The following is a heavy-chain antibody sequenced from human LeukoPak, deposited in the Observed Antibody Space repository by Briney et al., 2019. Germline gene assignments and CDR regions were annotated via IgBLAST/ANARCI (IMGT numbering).Heavy chain of an antibody. CDR2: ISSSSSYI. Sequence: GGSLRLSCAASGFTFSSYSMNWVRQAPGKGLEWVSSISSSSSYIYYADSVKGRFTISRDNAKNSLYLQMNSLRAEDTAVYYCARVSREYYDFWVDWFDPWGQGTLVTVSS. CDR3: ARVSREYYDFWVDWFDP. D-gene: IGHD3-3*01. V-gene: IGHV3-21*01. J-gene: IGHJ5*02. CDR1: GFTFSSYS.